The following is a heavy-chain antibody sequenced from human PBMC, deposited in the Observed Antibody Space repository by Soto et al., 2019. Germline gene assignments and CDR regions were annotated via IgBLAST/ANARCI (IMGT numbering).Heavy chain of an antibody. V-gene: IGHV4-59*08. Sequence: SDTLSLTCTVSGGSITTYYWIWIRQSPGKGLEWIAYMYYSGSTDYNPSLKSRVTISVDTSKNQFSLKLTSVTAADTAVYYCARHASYEGSFDPWGQGILVTVSS. CDR1: GGSITTYY. CDR3: ARHASYEGSFDP. CDR2: MYYSGST. J-gene: IGHJ5*02. D-gene: IGHD5-12*01.